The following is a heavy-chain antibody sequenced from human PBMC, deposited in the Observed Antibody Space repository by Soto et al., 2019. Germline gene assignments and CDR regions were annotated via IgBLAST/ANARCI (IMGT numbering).Heavy chain of an antibody. CDR2: ISGFNGKI. CDR1: GYTFATHG. D-gene: IGHD2-21*01. J-gene: IGHJ4*02. Sequence: ASVKVSCKASGYTFATHGFSWVRQAPGQGLEWMGWISGFNGKIDYAQKFQGRVTLTADASTSTVYMELGSIRADDTGIFYCARVGPRGVAETRDYWGQGTLVTVSS. CDR3: ARVGPRGVAETRDY. V-gene: IGHV1-18*01.